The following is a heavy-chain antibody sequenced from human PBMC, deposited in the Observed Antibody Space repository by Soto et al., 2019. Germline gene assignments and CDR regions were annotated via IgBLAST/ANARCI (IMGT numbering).Heavy chain of an antibody. CDR1: GYSFTSYW. J-gene: IGHJ6*02. CDR3: ARHGGEGHYYGSGSYGYRLNYYYGMDV. CDR2: IYPGDSDT. D-gene: IGHD3-10*01. Sequence: PGESLKISCKGSGYSFTSYWIGWVRQMPGKGLEWMGIIYPGDSDTRYSPSFQGQVTISADKSISTAYLQWSSLKASDTAMYYCARHGGEGHYYGSGSYGYRLNYYYGMDVWGQGTTVTVSS. V-gene: IGHV5-51*01.